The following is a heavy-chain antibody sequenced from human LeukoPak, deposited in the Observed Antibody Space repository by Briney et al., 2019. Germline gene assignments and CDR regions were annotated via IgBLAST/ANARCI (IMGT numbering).Heavy chain of an antibody. CDR1: GGSFSGYY. D-gene: IGHD6-19*01. V-gene: IGHV4-34*01. CDR2: INHSGST. CDR3: ARGWLEDYYYYYGMDV. Sequence: PSETLSLTCAVYGGSFSGYYWSWIRQPPGKGLEWIGEINHSGSTNYNPSLKSRVTISVDTSKNRFSLKLSSVTAADTAVYYCARGWLEDYYYYYGMDVWGQGTTVTVSS. J-gene: IGHJ6*02.